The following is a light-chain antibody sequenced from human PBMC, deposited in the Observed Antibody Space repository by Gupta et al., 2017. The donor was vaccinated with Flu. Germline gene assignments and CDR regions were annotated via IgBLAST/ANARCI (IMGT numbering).Light chain of an antibody. J-gene: IGKJ1*01. CDR3: QQYGSYLT. V-gene: IGKV1-5*03. Sequence: DIQITQSPSTLSASVGDRVTITCRASQSVSIWLAWYQQKPGKAPKLLIYKASSLQSGVPSRFSGSGSETEFTLTISSLQPDDFATYYCQQYGSYLTFGQGTKVEIK. CDR2: KAS. CDR1: QSVSIW.